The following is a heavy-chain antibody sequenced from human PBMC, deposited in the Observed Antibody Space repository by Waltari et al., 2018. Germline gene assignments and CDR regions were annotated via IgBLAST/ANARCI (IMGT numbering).Heavy chain of an antibody. Sequence: VQLVQSGAEVKKPGESLKISCKGSGYSFTSYWIGWVRQMPGKGLEWMGIIDPGYSDTRYSPSFQGQVTISADKSISTAYLQWSSLKSSDTAMYYCARLYYGSGSYWIFDYWGQGTLVTVSS. CDR1: GYSFTSYW. CDR2: IDPGYSDT. CDR3: ARLYYGSGSYWIFDY. D-gene: IGHD3-10*01. J-gene: IGHJ4*02. V-gene: IGHV5-51*01.